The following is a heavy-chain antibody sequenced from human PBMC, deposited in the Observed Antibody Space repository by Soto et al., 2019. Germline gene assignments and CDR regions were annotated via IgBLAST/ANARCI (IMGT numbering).Heavy chain of an antibody. Sequence: EVQLVESGGGLVKPGGSLRLSCAASGFTFNNGGMSWVRQAPGKGLEWVCGIKSRSAGGTTDYSAPVQGRFTISRDNSKDPLHLQMNSLTTEYTAVYYCTTDSTQTSWDGGACYSVQTKIQASWGRGTLVPVAS. V-gene: IGHV3-15*01. CDR1: GFTFNNGG. D-gene: IGHD2-21*02. CDR3: TTDSTQTSWDGGACYSVQTKIQAS. CDR2: IKSRSAGGTT. J-gene: IGHJ5*02.